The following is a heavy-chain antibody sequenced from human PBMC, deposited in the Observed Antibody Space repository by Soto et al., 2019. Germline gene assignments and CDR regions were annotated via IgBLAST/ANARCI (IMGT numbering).Heavy chain of an antibody. Sequence: QVQLQESGPGLVKPSETLSLTCTVSGGSISSYYWSWIRQPPGKGLEWIGYIYYSGSTNYNPSLKSRVTISVDTSKNQFSLKLSSVTAADTAVYYCARFLIAARTYYFDYWGQGTLVTVSS. CDR2: IYYSGST. J-gene: IGHJ4*02. CDR3: ARFLIAARTYYFDY. CDR1: GGSISSYY. V-gene: IGHV4-59*01. D-gene: IGHD6-6*01.